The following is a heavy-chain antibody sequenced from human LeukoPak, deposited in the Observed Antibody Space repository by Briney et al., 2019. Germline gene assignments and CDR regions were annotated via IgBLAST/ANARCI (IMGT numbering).Heavy chain of an antibody. J-gene: IGHJ5*02. CDR3: ARKGMVRGTRFDP. CDR2: INHSGST. Sequence: SETLSLTCAVYGGSFSGYYWSWIHQPPGKGLEWIGEINHSGSTNYNPSLKSRVTISVDTSKNQFSLKLSSVTAADTAVYYCARKGMVRGTRFDPWGQGTLVTVSS. CDR1: GGSFSGYY. V-gene: IGHV4-34*01. D-gene: IGHD3-10*01.